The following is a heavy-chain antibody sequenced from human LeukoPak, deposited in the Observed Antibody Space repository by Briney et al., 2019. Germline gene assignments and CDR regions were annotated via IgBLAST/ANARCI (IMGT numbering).Heavy chain of an antibody. J-gene: IGHJ4*02. CDR3: ARPYSSSPLEFGY. D-gene: IGHD6-6*01. CDR2: IYPDESNT. V-gene: IGHV5-51*01. CDR1: GCSFSSYW. Sequence: TGEALKSSCEGSGCSFSSYWIGWGRQMPGKGLEWMGNIYPDESNTRYSPSFQGQVTISADKSISTAYLQWSSLKASDTAMYYCARPYSSSPLEFGYWGQGTLVTVSS.